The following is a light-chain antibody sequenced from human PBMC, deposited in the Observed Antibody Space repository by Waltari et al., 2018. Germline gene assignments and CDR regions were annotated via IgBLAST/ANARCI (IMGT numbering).Light chain of an antibody. Sequence: DIVMTQSPDSPSVSLGERATINCKSSQSVLYTSQYHNYLAWYQQKPGQPPKLLLYWASTRESGVPDRFSGSGSGTDFTLSISTLQAEDVAVYYCQQYYSAPYTFGQGTRLEIK. CDR1: QSVLYTSQYHNY. J-gene: IGKJ2*01. V-gene: IGKV4-1*01. CDR3: QQYYSAPYT. CDR2: WAS.